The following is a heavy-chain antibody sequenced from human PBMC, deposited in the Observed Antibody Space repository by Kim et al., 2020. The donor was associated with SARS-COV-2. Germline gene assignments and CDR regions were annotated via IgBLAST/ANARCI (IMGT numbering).Heavy chain of an antibody. Sequence: KVQGRVMITADESTSTAYMELSSLRSEDTAVYYCARSVAGYSGYDHTFDYWGQGTLVTVSS. CDR3: ARSVAGYSGYDHTFDY. D-gene: IGHD5-12*01. J-gene: IGHJ4*02. V-gene: IGHV1-69*01.